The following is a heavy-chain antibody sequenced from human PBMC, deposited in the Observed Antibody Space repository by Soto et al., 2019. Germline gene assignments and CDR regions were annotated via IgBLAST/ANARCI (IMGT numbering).Heavy chain of an antibody. J-gene: IGHJ6*02. V-gene: IGHV4-38-2*02. D-gene: IGHD2-8*01. CDR3: ARTIYCINSVCSPLYVMDV. CDR2: IHHSGTT. CDR1: EEYISSGYD. Sequence: SELLSVTCSVAEEYISSGYDWGWIRQHPGKGLEWIGSIHHSGTTHYNPSLKSRVTILVDMSKNQFSLKLTSVTAADTAVYYCARTIYCINSVCSPLYVMDVWGHGTTVTVSS.